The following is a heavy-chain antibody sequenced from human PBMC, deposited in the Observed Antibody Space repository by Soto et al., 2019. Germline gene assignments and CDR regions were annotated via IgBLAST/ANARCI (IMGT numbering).Heavy chain of an antibody. J-gene: IGHJ5*02. Sequence: SETLSLTCTVSGGSISSSSYYWGWIRQPPGKGLEWIGSIYYSGSTYYNPSLKSRVTISVDTSKNQFSLKLSSVTAADTAVYYCARVTGYCSSTSCYAGMARRWFDPWGQGTLVTVSS. D-gene: IGHD2-2*01. CDR1: GGSISSSSYY. V-gene: IGHV4-39*07. CDR2: IYYSGST. CDR3: ARVTGYCSSTSCYAGMARRWFDP.